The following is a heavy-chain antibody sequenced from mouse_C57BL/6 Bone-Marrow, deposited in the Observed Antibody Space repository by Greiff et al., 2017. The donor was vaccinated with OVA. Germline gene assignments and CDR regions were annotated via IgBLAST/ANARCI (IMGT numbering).Heavy chain of an antibody. J-gene: IGHJ2*01. Sequence: VQVVESGAELVRPGASVTLSCKASGYTFTDYEMHWVKQTPVHGLEWIGAIDPETGGTAYNQKFKGKAILTADKSSSTAYMGLRSLTSEDSAVSNCTRVRDGPDYWGQGTTLTVSS. D-gene: IGHD2-3*01. CDR3: TRVRDGPDY. V-gene: IGHV1-15*01. CDR2: IDPETGGT. CDR1: GYTFTDYE.